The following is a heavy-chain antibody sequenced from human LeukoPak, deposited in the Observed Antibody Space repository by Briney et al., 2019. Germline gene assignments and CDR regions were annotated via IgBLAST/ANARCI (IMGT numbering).Heavy chain of an antibody. CDR1: GYTFTRYG. Sequence: ASVKVSCKASGYTFTRYGISWVRQAPGQGLERMGWISGYNGNTNYAQKLQGRVPMTADTSTSTAYMELRSLRLDDTAVYYCARSGRGTYYYFDYWGQGTLVTVSS. J-gene: IGHJ4*02. V-gene: IGHV1-18*01. CDR3: ARSGRGTYYYFDY. CDR2: ISGYNGNT. D-gene: IGHD1-26*01.